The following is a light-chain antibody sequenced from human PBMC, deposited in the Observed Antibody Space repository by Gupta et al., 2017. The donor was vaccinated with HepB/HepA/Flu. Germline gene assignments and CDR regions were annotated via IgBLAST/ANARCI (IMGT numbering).Light chain of an antibody. CDR2: GAS. CDR1: QSVSSN. J-gene: IGKJ1*01. V-gene: IGKV3-15*01. CDR3: QQYNNWHT. Sequence: EIVMTQSPATLSVSPGERATLSCRASQSVSSNLAWYQQKPGQAPRLLIYGASNRATGIPARFSGSGCGKEFTLTSSRQQSEDYAVYYCQQYNNWHTFGQGTKVEIK.